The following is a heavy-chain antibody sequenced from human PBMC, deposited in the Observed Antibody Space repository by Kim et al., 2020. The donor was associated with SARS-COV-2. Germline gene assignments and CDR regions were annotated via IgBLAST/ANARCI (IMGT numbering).Heavy chain of an antibody. CDR3: ARDLDGYNDY. Sequence: ASVKVSCKASGYTFTGCYMPWVRQAPGQGLEWMGRINPNSGGTNYAQKFQGRVTMTRDTSISTAYMELSRLRSDDTAVYYCARDLDGYNDYWGQGTLVTVSS. J-gene: IGHJ4*02. CDR2: INPNSGGT. CDR1: GYTFTGCY. V-gene: IGHV1-2*06. D-gene: IGHD5-12*01.